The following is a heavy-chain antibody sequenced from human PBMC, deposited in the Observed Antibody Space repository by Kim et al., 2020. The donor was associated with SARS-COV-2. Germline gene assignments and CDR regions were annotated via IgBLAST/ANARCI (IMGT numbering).Heavy chain of an antibody. CDR1: GGSISSSSYY. CDR3: ARDRSIAAAGTSGWFDP. J-gene: IGHJ5*02. Sequence: SETLSLTCTVSGGSISSSSYYWGWIRQPPGKGLEWIGSINYSGSTYYNPSLKSRVTISVDTSKNQFSLKLSSVTAADTAVYYCARDRSIAAAGTSGWFDPWGQGTLVTVSP. CDR2: INYSGST. D-gene: IGHD6-13*01. V-gene: IGHV4-39*07.